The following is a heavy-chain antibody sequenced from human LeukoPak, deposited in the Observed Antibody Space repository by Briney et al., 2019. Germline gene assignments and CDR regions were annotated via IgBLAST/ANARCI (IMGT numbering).Heavy chain of an antibody. Sequence: PSETLSLTCTVSGGSISTYYWSWIRQPPGKGLEWIGYIFNGVSTNYNPSLKSRVTISVDTSKTQFFLRLTSVTAADTAVYYCARQHGSSWRFDPWGRGTLVTVSS. D-gene: IGHD6-13*01. CDR1: GGSISTYY. CDR2: IFNGVST. J-gene: IGHJ5*02. V-gene: IGHV4-59*01. CDR3: ARQHGSSWRFDP.